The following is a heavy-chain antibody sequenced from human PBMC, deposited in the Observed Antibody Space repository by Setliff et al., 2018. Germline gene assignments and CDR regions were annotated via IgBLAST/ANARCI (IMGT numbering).Heavy chain of an antibody. CDR2: IYPGDSDT. Sequence: PGESLKISCEGSGYSFTSHWIGWVRQMPGKGLEWMGIIYPGDSDTRYSPSFQGQVTISADKSINTAYLQWSSLRTSDTAIYYCARDCSAGVCQVDYWGQGTLVTVSS. V-gene: IGHV5-51*01. CDR1: GYSFTSHW. J-gene: IGHJ4*02. D-gene: IGHD2-15*01. CDR3: ARDCSAGVCQVDY.